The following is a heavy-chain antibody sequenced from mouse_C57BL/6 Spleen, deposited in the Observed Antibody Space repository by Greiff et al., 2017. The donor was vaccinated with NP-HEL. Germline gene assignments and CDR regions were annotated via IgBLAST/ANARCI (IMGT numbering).Heavy chain of an antibody. D-gene: IGHD2-4*01. CDR1: GYTFTDYY. CDR2: INPNNGGT. J-gene: IGHJ3*01. Sequence: EVKLQQSGPELVKPGASVKISCKASGYTFTDYYMNWVKQSHGKSLEWIGDINPNNGGTSYNQKFKGKATLTVDKSSSTAYMELRSLTSEDSAVYYCATMIKTWFAYWGQGTLVTVSA. V-gene: IGHV1-26*01. CDR3: ATMIKTWFAY.